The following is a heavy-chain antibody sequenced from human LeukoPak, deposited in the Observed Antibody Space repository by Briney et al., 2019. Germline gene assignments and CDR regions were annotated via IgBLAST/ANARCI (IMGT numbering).Heavy chain of an antibody. CDR1: GGSISSYY. Sequence: SETLSLTCTVSGGSISSYYWSWIRRPPGKGLEWIGYIYYSGSTNYNPSLKSRVTISVDTSKNQFSLKLSSVTAADTAVYYCARWYQTYDAFDIWGQGTMVTVSS. D-gene: IGHD2-2*01. CDR3: ARWYQTYDAFDI. CDR2: IYYSGST. J-gene: IGHJ3*02. V-gene: IGHV4-59*08.